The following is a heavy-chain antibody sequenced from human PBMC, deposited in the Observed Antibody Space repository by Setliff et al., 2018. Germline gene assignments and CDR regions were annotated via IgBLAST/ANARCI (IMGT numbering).Heavy chain of an antibody. CDR2: IYYSGST. Sequence: KPSETLSLTCTVSGGSISSGGYYWSWIRQHPGKGLEWIGYIYYSGSTYYNPSLKSRVTISVDKSTNQFSLKLNSVTAADTAVYYCARGRNVAARLFDSWGRGTLVTVSS. CDR3: ARGRNVAARLFDS. J-gene: IGHJ4*02. CDR1: GGSISSGGYY. V-gene: IGHV4-31*03. D-gene: IGHD6-6*01.